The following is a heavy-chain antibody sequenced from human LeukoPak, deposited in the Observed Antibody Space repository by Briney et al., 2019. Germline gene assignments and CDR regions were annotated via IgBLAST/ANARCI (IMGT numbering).Heavy chain of an antibody. J-gene: IGHJ4*02. CDR1: GYTFAKYG. D-gene: IGHD5-18*01. Sequence: ASVKDSCKASGYTFAKYGISWVRQAPGLGLEWVGWISGYNGKTNYAQKFQGRVTMTTDTSTRIAFMELRSLRSDDTAVYYCGRQVDTSMALPDYWGQGTLVTVSS. CDR2: ISGYNGKT. V-gene: IGHV1-18*01. CDR3: GRQVDTSMALPDY.